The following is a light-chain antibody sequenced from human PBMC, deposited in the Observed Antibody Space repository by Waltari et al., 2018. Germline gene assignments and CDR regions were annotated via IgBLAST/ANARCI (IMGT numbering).Light chain of an antibody. CDR2: DVN. Sequence: QSALTQPASVSGSPGQSITISCTGSSSDVGRHDSVSWYQDHQGQAPKVIIFDVNNRPAGVSDRFSASKSGNTASLTISGLQAEDEATYYCSSQSIDDVLIFGGGTKLTVL. V-gene: IGLV2-14*03. CDR3: SSQSIDDVLI. J-gene: IGLJ2*01. CDR1: SSDVGRHDS.